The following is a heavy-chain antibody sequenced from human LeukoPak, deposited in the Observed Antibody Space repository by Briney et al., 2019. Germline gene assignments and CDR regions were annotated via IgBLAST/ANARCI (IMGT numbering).Heavy chain of an antibody. CDR3: ARESVVITTSFDY. CDR1: GYTFTSYY. J-gene: IGHJ4*02. D-gene: IGHD3-22*01. Sequence: ASVKVSCKASGYTFTSYYMHWVRQAPGEGLEWMGIINPSGGSTSYAQKFQGRVTMTRDMSTSTVYMELSSLRSEDTAVYYCARESVVITTSFDYWGQGTLVTVSS. V-gene: IGHV1-46*01. CDR2: INPSGGST.